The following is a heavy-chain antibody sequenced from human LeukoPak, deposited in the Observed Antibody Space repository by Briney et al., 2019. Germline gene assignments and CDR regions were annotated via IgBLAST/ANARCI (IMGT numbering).Heavy chain of an antibody. CDR1: GFTVSSNY. J-gene: IGHJ4*02. CDR2: IYSGGST. Sequence: GGSLRLSCADSGFTVSSNYMSWVRQAPGKGLEWVSLIYSGGSTYYADSVKGRFTISRDNSKNTLYLQMNSLRAEDTAVYYCAREGVRVYDSSGYPNDYWGQGTLVTVSS. V-gene: IGHV3-53*01. CDR3: AREGVRVYDSSGYPNDY. D-gene: IGHD3-22*01.